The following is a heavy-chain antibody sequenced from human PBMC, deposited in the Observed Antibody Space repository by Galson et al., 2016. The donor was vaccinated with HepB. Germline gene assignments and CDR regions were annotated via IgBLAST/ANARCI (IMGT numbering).Heavy chain of an antibody. V-gene: IGHV3-30*18. CDR1: GFTFSSYG. CDR2: ISYDGSNK. Sequence: SLRLSCAASGFTFSSYGMHWVRQAPGKGLEWVAVISYDGSNKYYADSVKGRFTISRHSSNNTLHLQMNSLRAEDTAVYYCAKNDILTGYSAFDYWGQGTLVTVSS. J-gene: IGHJ4*02. D-gene: IGHD3-9*01. CDR3: AKNDILTGYSAFDY.